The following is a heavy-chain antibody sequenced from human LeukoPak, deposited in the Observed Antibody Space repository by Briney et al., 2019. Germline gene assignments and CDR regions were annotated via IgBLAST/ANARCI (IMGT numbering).Heavy chain of an antibody. D-gene: IGHD6-13*01. J-gene: IGHJ4*02. V-gene: IGHV4-34*01. CDR2: INHSGST. CDR1: GGSFSGYY. CDR3: ARWRVIAAAGIDY. Sequence: SETLSLTCAVYGGSFSGYYRSWIRQPPGKGLEWIGEINHSGSTNYNPSLKSRVTISVDTSKNQFSLKLSSVTAADTAVYYCARWRVIAAAGIDYWGQGTLVTVSS.